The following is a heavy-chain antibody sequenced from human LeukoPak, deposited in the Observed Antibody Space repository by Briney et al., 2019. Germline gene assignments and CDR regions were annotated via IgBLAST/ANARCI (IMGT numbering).Heavy chain of an antibody. Sequence: SETLSLTCTVSGGSISSYYWSWIRQPPGKGLEWIGYIYYSGSTNYNPSLKSRVTISVDTSKNQFSLKLSSVTAADTAVYYCARDGVGATHFDYWGQGTLVTVSS. CDR2: IYYSGST. V-gene: IGHV4-59*01. J-gene: IGHJ4*02. D-gene: IGHD1-26*01. CDR3: ARDGVGATHFDY. CDR1: GGSISSYY.